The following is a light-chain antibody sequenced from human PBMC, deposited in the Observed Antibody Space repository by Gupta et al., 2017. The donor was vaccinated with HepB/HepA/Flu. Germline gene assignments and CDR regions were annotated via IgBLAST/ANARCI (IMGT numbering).Light chain of an antibody. Sequence: QPVLPQPPSASGTPGLRVAISCSGSSSNVGLDNVYWYRQLPGTAPNLLIYNDDRRSSGVPDRFSGSKSGTSASLSISGRRSEDEADYYCSAWDNSLSAYVFGTGSWVTVL. J-gene: IGLJ1*01. CDR2: NDD. CDR3: SAWDNSLSAYV. V-gene: IGLV1-47*02. CDR1: SSNVGLDN.